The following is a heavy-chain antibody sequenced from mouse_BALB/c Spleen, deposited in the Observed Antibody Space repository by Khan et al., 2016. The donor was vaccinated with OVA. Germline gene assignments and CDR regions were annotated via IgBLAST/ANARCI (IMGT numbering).Heavy chain of an antibody. V-gene: IGHV3-2*02. Sequence: EVQLQESGPSLVKPSQSLSLTCTVTGYSITSNYAWSWIRQFPGSKLEWMGYISYSGATNYNPSLKSRISVTRDTSENQFFLQLNSVTTEDTATDCCASQNFYGYALDYWGQGTSVTVSS. D-gene: IGHD1-1*01. CDR1: GYSITSNYA. J-gene: IGHJ4*01. CDR2: ISYSGAT. CDR3: ASQNFYGYALDY.